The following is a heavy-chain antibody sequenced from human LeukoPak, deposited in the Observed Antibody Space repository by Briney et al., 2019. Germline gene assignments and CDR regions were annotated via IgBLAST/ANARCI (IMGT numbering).Heavy chain of an antibody. J-gene: IGHJ4*02. CDR3: AKQIIAAAGANYYFDY. D-gene: IGHD6-13*01. CDR1: GFTFSSYG. V-gene: IGHV3-30*02. CDR2: IRYDGSNK. Sequence: GGSLRLSCAASGFTFSSYGMHWVRQAPGKGLEWVAFIRYDGSNKYYADSVKGRFTISRDNSKNTLYLQMNSLRAEDTAVYYCAKQIIAAAGANYYFDYWGQGTLVTVSS.